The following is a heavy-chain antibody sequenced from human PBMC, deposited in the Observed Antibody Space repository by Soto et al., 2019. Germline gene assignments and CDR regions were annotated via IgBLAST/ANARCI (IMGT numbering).Heavy chain of an antibody. Sequence: ASVKVSCKASGYTFTNYAMHWVRQAPGQRLEWMGWINTGKGNSKISQKFQDRITITSDTSARTAYMDLSSLRSEDTAMYYCARAGDDCSAAKCYVIDYWGQGTLVTVSS. CDR1: GYTFTNYA. CDR3: ARAGDDCSAAKCYVIDY. D-gene: IGHD2-2*01. V-gene: IGHV1-3*04. J-gene: IGHJ4*02. CDR2: INTGKGNS.